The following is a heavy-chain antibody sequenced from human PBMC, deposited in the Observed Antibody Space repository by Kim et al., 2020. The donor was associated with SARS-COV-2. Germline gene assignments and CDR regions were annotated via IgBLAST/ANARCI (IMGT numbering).Heavy chain of an antibody. CDR2: INHSGST. CDR3: ARGRVGATPAPRY. CDR1: GGSFSGYY. D-gene: IGHD1-26*01. J-gene: IGHJ4*02. Sequence: SETLSLTCALYGGSFSGYYWSWIRQPPGKGLEWIGEINHSGSTNYNPSLKSRVTISVDTSKNQFSLKLSSVTAADTAVYYCARGRVGATPAPRYWGQGTL. V-gene: IGHV4-34*01.